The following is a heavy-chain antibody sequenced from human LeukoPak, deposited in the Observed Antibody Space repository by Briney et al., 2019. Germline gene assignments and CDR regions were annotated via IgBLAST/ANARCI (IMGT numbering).Heavy chain of an antibody. V-gene: IGHV3-30*02. CDR3: ARGVARLNYYYYYYMDV. J-gene: IGHJ6*03. CDR2: IRYDGSNK. CDR1: GFTFSSYG. Sequence: GGSLRLSCAASGFTFSSYGMHWVRQAPGKGLEWVAFIRYDGSNKYYADSVKGRFTISRDNSKNTLYLQMNSLRAEDTAVYYCARGVARLNYYYYYYMDVWGKGTTVTISS.